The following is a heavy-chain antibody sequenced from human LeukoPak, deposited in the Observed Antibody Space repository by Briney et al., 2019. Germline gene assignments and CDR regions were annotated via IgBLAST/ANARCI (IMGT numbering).Heavy chain of an antibody. CDR3: ARGRRILGGVRFGGDFAY. CDR1: GGSISSYY. CDR2: IYYSGST. Sequence: PSETLSLTCTVSGGSISSYYWSWIRQPPGKGLEWIGYIYYSGSTNYNPSLKSRVTISVDTSKNQFSLKLSSVTAADTAVYYCARGRRILGGVRFGGDFAYWGQEPLVTVSS. J-gene: IGHJ4*02. V-gene: IGHV4-59*01. D-gene: IGHD3-3*02.